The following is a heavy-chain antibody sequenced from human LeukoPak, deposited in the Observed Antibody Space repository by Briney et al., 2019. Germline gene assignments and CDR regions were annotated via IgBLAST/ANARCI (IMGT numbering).Heavy chain of an antibody. D-gene: IGHD3-9*01. Sequence: GGSLRLSRAASGFTFSSHAMGWVRQAPGKGLEWVSAISGTGGSTYYADSVKGRFTISRDNSKNTVYLQMNGLRAEDTAVYYCANGKGYFEFWGQGTLVTVSS. J-gene: IGHJ4*02. CDR1: GFTFSSHA. CDR2: ISGTGGST. V-gene: IGHV3-23*01. CDR3: ANGKGYFEF.